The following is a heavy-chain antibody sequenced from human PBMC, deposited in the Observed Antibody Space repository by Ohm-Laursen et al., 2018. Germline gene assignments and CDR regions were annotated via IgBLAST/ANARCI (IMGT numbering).Heavy chain of an antibody. V-gene: IGHV3-30*18. J-gene: IGHJ6*02. D-gene: IGHD2-15*01. Sequence: RSLRLSCAASGFTFSSYGMHWVRQAPGKGLEWVAVISYDGSNKYYADSVKGRFTISRDNSKNTLYLQMNSLRAEDTAVYYCAKAVVVLTYYYYGMDVWGQGTTVTVSS. CDR1: GFTFSSYG. CDR3: AKAVVVLTYYYYGMDV. CDR2: ISYDGSNK.